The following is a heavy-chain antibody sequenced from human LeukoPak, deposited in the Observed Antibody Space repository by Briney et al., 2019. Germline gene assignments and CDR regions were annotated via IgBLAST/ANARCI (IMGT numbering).Heavy chain of an antibody. J-gene: IGHJ5*02. CDR2: IYHSGST. CDR3: ARQITMVRGVMDAFDP. Sequence: SETLSLTCTVSGYSISSGYYWGWIRQPPGKGLEWIGSIYHSGSTYYNPSLKSRVTISVDTSKNQFSLKLSSVTAADTAVYYCARQITMVRGVMDAFDPWGQGTLVTVSS. CDR1: GYSISSGYY. D-gene: IGHD3-10*01. V-gene: IGHV4-38-2*02.